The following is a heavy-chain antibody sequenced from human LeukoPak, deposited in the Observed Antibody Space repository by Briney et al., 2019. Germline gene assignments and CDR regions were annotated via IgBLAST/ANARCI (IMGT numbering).Heavy chain of an antibody. J-gene: IGHJ6*03. CDR3: AREVIGYCSGGSCYGYYMDV. Sequence: ASVKVSCKASGYTFGTHWMHWVRQAPGQGLEWMGIINPSGGSTSYAQKFQGRVTMTRDMSTSTVYMELSSLRSEDTAVYYCAREVIGYCSGGSCYGYYMDVWGKGTTVTVSS. CDR1: GYTFGTHW. CDR2: INPSGGST. V-gene: IGHV1-46*01. D-gene: IGHD2-15*01.